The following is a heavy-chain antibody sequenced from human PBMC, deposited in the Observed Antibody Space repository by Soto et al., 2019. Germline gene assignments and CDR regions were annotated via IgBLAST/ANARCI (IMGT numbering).Heavy chain of an antibody. CDR2: ISYDGSNK. D-gene: IGHD3-22*01. CDR3: GGEDSIPFETGSFDP. Sequence: QVQLVESGGGVVQPERSLRLSCAASGFTFSTYAMHWVRQAPGKGLEWVAVISYDGSNKYYADSVKGGFTISRDNSKNTMYLQMRRLRAEDTAVYYCGGEDSIPFETGSFDPWGQGTLVTVSS. J-gene: IGHJ5*02. CDR1: GFTFSTYA. V-gene: IGHV3-30-3*01.